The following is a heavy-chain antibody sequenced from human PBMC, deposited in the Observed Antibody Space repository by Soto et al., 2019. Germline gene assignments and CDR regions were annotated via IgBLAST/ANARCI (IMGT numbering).Heavy chain of an antibody. D-gene: IGHD1-1*01. CDR1: GGSISSYY. CDR2: IYYSGST. Sequence: SETLSLTCTVSGGSISSYYWSWIRQPPGKGLEWIGYIYYSGSTNYNPSLKSRVTISVDTSKNQFSLKLSSVTAADTAVYYCARDSITINWNGYFYHYGMDVWGQGTTVTVSS. CDR3: ARDSITINWNGYFYHYGMDV. J-gene: IGHJ6*02. V-gene: IGHV4-59*01.